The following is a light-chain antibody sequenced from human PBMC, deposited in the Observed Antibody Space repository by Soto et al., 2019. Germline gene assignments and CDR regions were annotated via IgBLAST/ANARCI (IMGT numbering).Light chain of an antibody. CDR1: QSVTNA. J-gene: IGKJ2*01. CDR2: DTS. Sequence: IALTQSPATLGVCPGERASLXCRASQSVTNAFAWYQQRAGQAPRPLIYDTSTRANGSPASFSGSGSGTDFTRTISSLQSEDFAIYYCQQYNIWPYTFGQGTKVDIK. V-gene: IGKV3D-15*01. CDR3: QQYNIWPYT.